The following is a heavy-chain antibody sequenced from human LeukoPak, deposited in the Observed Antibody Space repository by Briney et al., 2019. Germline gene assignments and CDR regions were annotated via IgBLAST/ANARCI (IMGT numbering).Heavy chain of an antibody. CDR2: IYVSGST. D-gene: IGHD3-22*01. Sequence: SDTLSLTCTVSGRPIINYYWSWIRQPAGTGLEGVGRIYVSGSTIYNPSLQSRLSMSVDTSKNQFSLRLTSVTAADTAVYYCARLKYYDSTGYSPGYYMDVWGKGITVTVSS. V-gene: IGHV4-4*07. J-gene: IGHJ6*03. CDR1: GRPIINYY. CDR3: ARLKYYDSTGYSPGYYMDV.